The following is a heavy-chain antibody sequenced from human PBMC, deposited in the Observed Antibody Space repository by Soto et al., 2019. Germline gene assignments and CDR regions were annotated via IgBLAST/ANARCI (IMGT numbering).Heavy chain of an antibody. D-gene: IGHD3-16*02. Sequence: ASVKVSCKVSGYTLTELSMHWVRQAPGKGLEWMGGFDPEDGETIYAQKFQGRVTMTEDTSTDTAYMELSSLRSEDTAVYYCATGRTIYDYIWGSYRFIAFDIWGQGTMVTVSS. V-gene: IGHV1-24*01. CDR3: ATGRTIYDYIWGSYRFIAFDI. CDR2: FDPEDGET. J-gene: IGHJ3*02. CDR1: GYTLTELS.